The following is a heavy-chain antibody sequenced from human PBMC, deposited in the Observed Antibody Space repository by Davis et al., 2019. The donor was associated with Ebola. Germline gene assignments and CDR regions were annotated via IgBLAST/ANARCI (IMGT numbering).Heavy chain of an antibody. CDR2: IDPSDSYT. CDR3: ARQLNGDYVFMFAY. CDR1: GYSFTSYW. D-gene: IGHD4-17*01. J-gene: IGHJ4*02. V-gene: IGHV5-10-1*01. Sequence: PGGSLRLSCKGSGYSFTSYWISWVRQMPGKGLEWMGRIDPSDSYTDYSPSFQGHVSISADKSISTAYLQWSSLKASDTAMYYCARQLNGDYVFMFAYWGQGTLVSVSS.